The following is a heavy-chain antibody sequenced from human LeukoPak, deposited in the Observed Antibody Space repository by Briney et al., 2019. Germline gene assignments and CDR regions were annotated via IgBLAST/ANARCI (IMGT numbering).Heavy chain of an antibody. D-gene: IGHD1-7*01. CDR3: AKRRGLELLYYYYMDV. CDR1: GFTFSSYE. J-gene: IGHJ6*03. CDR2: ISSSGSTI. Sequence: GGSLRLSCAASGFTFSSYEMNWVRQAPGKGLEWVSYISSSGSTIYYADSVKGRFTISRDNAKNSLYLQMNSLSAEDTAVYYCAKRRGLELLYYYYMDVWGKGTTVTVSS. V-gene: IGHV3-48*03.